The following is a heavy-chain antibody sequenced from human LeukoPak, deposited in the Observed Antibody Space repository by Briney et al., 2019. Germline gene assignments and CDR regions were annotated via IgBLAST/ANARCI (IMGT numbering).Heavy chain of an antibody. V-gene: IGHV3-23*01. J-gene: IGHJ4*02. D-gene: IGHD2-21*02. CDR2: IVRSGSST. CDR1: GFTFSSYA. CDR3: AKDWAGTSCDGDCLNY. Sequence: GGSLRLSCAASGFTFSSYAMTWVRQAPGKGLEWVSSIVRSGSSTYYADSVKGRFTISRDNSKNTLYLQMDSLRDEDTAIYYCAKDWAGTSCDGDCLNYWGQGTLVTVSS.